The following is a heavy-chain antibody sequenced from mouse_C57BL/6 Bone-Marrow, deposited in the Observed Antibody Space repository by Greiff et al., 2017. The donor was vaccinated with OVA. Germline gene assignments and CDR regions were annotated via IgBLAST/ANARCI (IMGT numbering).Heavy chain of an antibody. Sequence: LMESGPGLVAPSQSLSITCTVSVFSLTSYGVHWVRQPPGKGLEWLVVIWSDGSTTYNSALKSRLSISKDNSKSQVFLKMNSLQTDDTAMYYCARHSPLTGTWYFDVWGTGTTVTVSS. J-gene: IGHJ1*03. D-gene: IGHD4-1*01. CDR1: VFSLTSYG. CDR2: IWSDGST. V-gene: IGHV2-6-1*01. CDR3: ARHSPLTGTWYFDV.